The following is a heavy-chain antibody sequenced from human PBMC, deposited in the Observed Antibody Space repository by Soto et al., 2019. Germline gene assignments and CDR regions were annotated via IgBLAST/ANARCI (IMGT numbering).Heavy chain of an antibody. Sequence: SGGSLRLSCAASGFTFSSYAMHWVRQAPGKGLEWVAVISYDGSNKYYADSVKGRFTISRDNSKNTLYLQMNSLRAEDTAVYYCARDQQLGYCSSTSCYLSGMDVWGQGTTVTVSS. D-gene: IGHD2-2*01. CDR2: ISYDGSNK. CDR3: ARDQQLGYCSSTSCYLSGMDV. CDR1: GFTFSSYA. V-gene: IGHV3-30-3*01. J-gene: IGHJ6*02.